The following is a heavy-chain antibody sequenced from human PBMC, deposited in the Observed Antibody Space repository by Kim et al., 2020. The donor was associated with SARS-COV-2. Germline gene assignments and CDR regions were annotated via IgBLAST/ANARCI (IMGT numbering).Heavy chain of an antibody. CDR3: ATEGGSWDYFDF. V-gene: IGHV4-39*01. CDR2: A. D-gene: IGHD6-13*01. J-gene: IGHJ4*02. Sequence: AYYNPSRTSRVTISVDTSKNQFSLKRASVTAADTAVYYCATEGGSWDYFDFWGQGALVTVSS.